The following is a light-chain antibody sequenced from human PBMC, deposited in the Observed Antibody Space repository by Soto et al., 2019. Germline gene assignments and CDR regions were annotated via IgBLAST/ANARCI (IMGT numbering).Light chain of an antibody. Sequence: QSALTQPRSVSGSPGQSVTISCNGTSSDVGGYNYVSWYQQHPGKAPKLMIYDVSKRPSGVPDRFSGSKSGNTASLIISGLQAEDEADYYCCSYAGNYTWVFGGGTKLTAL. V-gene: IGLV2-11*01. CDR1: SSDVGGYNY. CDR3: CSYAGNYTWV. CDR2: DVS. J-gene: IGLJ2*01.